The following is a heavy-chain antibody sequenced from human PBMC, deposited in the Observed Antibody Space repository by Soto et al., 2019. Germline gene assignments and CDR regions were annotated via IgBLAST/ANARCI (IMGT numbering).Heavy chain of an antibody. CDR2: IVGSSAYT. CDR1: GFTLSDYY. CDR3: ARLRASSWYMGGYLDY. Sequence: PGGSLRLSCAGSGFTLSDYYMSWIRQAPGKGLEWVSYIVGSSAYTNYADSVKGRFTISRDNAKNSLYLEMNSLRVEDTGVYYCARLRASSWYMGGYLDYWGQGTLVTVSS. D-gene: IGHD6-13*01. V-gene: IGHV3-11*06. J-gene: IGHJ4*02.